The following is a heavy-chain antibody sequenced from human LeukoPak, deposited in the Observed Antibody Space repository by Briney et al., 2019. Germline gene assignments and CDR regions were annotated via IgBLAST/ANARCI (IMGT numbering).Heavy chain of an antibody. D-gene: IGHD3-22*01. J-gene: IGHJ6*03. Sequence: VASVKVSCKASGYTFTSYGINWVRQAPGQGLERMGWISAYNGNTNYAQNLQGRVTMTTDTSTSTAYMELRSLRSDDTAVYYCARSFMAYDSRLKNFYYMDVWGKGTTVTVSS. V-gene: IGHV1-18*01. CDR2: ISAYNGNT. CDR3: ARSFMAYDSRLKNFYYMDV. CDR1: GYTFTSYG.